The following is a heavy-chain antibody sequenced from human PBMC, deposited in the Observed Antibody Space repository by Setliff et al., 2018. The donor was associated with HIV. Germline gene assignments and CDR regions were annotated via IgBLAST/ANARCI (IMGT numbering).Heavy chain of an antibody. D-gene: IGHD1-26*01. V-gene: IGHV1-69*10. CDR2: IIPIPGIA. CDR1: GGTFSSYA. Sequence: SVKVSCKASGGTFSSYAISWVRQAPGQGLEWRGGIIPIPGIANYAQKFQGRVTITADESTSTAYMELSSLRSEDTAVYYCARERGSGSYFDYWGQGTLVTVSS. J-gene: IGHJ4*02. CDR3: ARERGSGSYFDY.